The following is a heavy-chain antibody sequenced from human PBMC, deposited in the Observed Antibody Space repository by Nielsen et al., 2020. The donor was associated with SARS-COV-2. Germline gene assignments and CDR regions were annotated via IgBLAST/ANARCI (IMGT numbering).Heavy chain of an antibody. J-gene: IGHJ5*02. V-gene: IGHV3-20*03. CDR2: ISWTGGL. CDR3: ARGKVDYDILTGYWGGIADWFDP. Sequence: WIRQPPGKGLEWVSGISWTGGLGYAESVKGRFTISRDNAKRSLYLQMNSLRAEDTAVYYCARGKVDYDILTGYWGGIADWFDPWGQGTLVTVSS. D-gene: IGHD3-9*01.